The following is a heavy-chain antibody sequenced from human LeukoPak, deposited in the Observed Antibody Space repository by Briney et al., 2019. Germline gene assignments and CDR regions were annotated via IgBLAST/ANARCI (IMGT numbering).Heavy chain of an antibody. V-gene: IGHV4-59*01. J-gene: IGHJ6*03. CDR1: GGSISSYY. CDR2: VDYSGRA. CDR3: ARAEPYYYMDV. D-gene: IGHD1-26*01. Sequence: SETLSLTCTVSGGSISSYYWSWIRQPPGKGLEWIGYVDYSGRADHNPSLKGRLTISVDTSKNQFSLKLSSVTAADTAVYYCARAEPYYYMDVWGKGTTVTVSS.